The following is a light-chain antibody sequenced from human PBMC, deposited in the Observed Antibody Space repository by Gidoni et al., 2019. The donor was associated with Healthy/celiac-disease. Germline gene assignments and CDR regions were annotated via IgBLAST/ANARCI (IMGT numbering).Light chain of an antibody. J-gene: IGKJ5*01. Sequence: EIVMPQSPATLSVSPGERATLSCRASQSVNSNLAWYQQKPGQAPRLLIYGASTRATGIPARLSGSGFGTEFTLTISSLQSEDVAVYYCKQYNNWPPITFGQGTRLEIK. V-gene: IGKV3-15*01. CDR1: QSVNSN. CDR3: KQYNNWPPIT. CDR2: GAS.